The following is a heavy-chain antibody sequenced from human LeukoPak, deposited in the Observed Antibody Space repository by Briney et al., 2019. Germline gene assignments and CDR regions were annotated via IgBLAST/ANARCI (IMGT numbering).Heavy chain of an antibody. CDR1: GYTFTSYG. CDR2: ISAYNGNT. D-gene: IGHD6-6*01. Sequence: APVKVSCKASGYTFTSYGISWVRQAPGQGLEWMGWISAYNGNTNYAQKLQGRVTMTTDTSTSTAYMELRSLRSDDTAVYYCARDVSSSPAWWFDPWGQGTLVTVSS. CDR3: ARDVSSSPAWWFDP. J-gene: IGHJ5*02. V-gene: IGHV1-18*01.